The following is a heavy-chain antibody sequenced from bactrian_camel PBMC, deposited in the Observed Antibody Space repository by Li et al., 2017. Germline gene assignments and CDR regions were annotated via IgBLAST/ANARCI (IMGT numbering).Heavy chain of an antibody. CDR3: AAQGARVPSGGSMGFGVPLPRCKTADDFDY. CDR1: GRTPKRYC. J-gene: IGHJ6*01. Sequence: HVQLVESGGGSVQAGGSLNLTCVSSGRTPKRYCMGWFRQAPGKEREGVATMSPGGTGIFYAGSVKGRFTISQDDANEHTVYLQMNNLKPEDTAFYACAAQGARVPSGGSMGFGVPLPRCKTADDFDYWGQGTQVTVS. D-gene: IGHD5*01. V-gene: IGHV3-3*01. CDR2: MSPGGTGI.